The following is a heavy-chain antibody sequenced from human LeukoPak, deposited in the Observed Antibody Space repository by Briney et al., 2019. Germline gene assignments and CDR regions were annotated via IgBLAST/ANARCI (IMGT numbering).Heavy chain of an antibody. V-gene: IGHV1-18*01. J-gene: IGHJ4*02. CDR2: ISPYSGDS. CDR3: ARVFCDRVDS. D-gene: IGHD2-21*02. Sequence: ASVKVSCKASGYPFSTYVLIWVRQAPGQGFEWLGWISPYSGDSKYPQQFRDRVTMTTDTSTTTAHMELRSLKSDDTGRYYCARVFCDRVDSWGQGTMVTVSS. CDR1: GYPFSTYV.